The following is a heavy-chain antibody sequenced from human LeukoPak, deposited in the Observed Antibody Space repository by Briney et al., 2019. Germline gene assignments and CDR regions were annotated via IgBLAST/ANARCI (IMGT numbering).Heavy chain of an antibody. Sequence: TTGGSLRLSCAASGFTFSDYYMSWIRQAPGKGLEWVSYISSSGSTIYYADSVKGRFTISRDNAKNSLYLQMNSLRAEDTALYYCAKDRAAPDIGPGGMDVWGQGTTVTVSS. D-gene: IGHD2-15*01. CDR2: ISSSGSTI. J-gene: IGHJ6*02. CDR3: AKDRAAPDIGPGGMDV. CDR1: GFTFSDYY. V-gene: IGHV3-11*01.